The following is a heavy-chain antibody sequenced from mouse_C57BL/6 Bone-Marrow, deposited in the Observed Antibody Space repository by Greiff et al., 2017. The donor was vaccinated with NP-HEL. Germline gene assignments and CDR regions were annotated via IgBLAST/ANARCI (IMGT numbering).Heavy chain of an antibody. V-gene: IGHV5-17*01. D-gene: IGHD2-10*02. J-gene: IGHJ2*01. CDR2: ISSGSSTI. Sequence: DVKLVESGGGLVKPGGSLKLSCAASGFTFSDYGMHWVRQAPEKGLELVAYISSGSSTIYYADTVKGRFTISRDNAKNTLFLQMTSLRSEDTAIYYCARTGYGIYFDYWGQGTTLTVSS. CDR1: GFTFSDYG. CDR3: ARTGYGIYFDY.